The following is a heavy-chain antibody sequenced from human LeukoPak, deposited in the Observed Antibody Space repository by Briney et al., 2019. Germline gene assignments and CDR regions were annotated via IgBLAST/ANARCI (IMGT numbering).Heavy chain of an antibody. CDR2: IKQDGSEK. D-gene: IGHD5-12*01. CDR3: ARIYSAYDPFFDY. V-gene: IGHV3-7*01. Sequence: WIRQAPGKGLEWVANIKQDGSEKYYVDSVKGRFTISRDNAKNSLYLQMNSLRAEDTAVYYCARIYSAYDPFFDYWGQGTLVTVSS. J-gene: IGHJ4*02.